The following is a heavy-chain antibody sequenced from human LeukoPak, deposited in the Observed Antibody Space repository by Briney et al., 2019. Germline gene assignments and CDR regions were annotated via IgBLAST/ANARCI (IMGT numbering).Heavy chain of an antibody. D-gene: IGHD4-11*01. CDR1: GYTFTIYD. J-gene: IGHJ5*02. CDR3: ARGLLGFMRSDYSNYWDNWFDP. Sequence: ASVKVSCKASGYTFTIYDINWVQQATGQGLEWMGWMNPNSGNTGYAQKFQGRVTITRNTSISTAYMELSSLRFEDTAVYYCARGLLGFMRSDYSNYWDNWFDPWGQGTLVTVSS. CDR2: MNPNSGNT. V-gene: IGHV1-8*03.